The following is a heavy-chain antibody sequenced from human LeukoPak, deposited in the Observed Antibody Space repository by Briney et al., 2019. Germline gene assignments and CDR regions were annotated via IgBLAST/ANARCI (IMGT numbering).Heavy chain of an antibody. J-gene: IGHJ6*02. D-gene: IGHD4-11*01. CDR2: IYYSGST. V-gene: IGHV4-59*01. CDR3: ATSQHDYSNYGAQVGYDYGMDV. CDR1: GGSISSYY. Sequence: SETLSLTCTVSGGSISSYYWSWIRQPPGKGLEWIGYIYYSGSTNYNPSLKSRVTISVDTSKNQFSLKLSSVTAADTAVYYCATSQHDYSNYGAQVGYDYGMDVWGQGTLVTVSS.